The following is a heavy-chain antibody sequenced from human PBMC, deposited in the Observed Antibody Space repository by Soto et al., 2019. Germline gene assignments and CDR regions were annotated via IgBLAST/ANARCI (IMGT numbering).Heavy chain of an antibody. Sequence: ASVKVSCKASGYTFTGYYMHWVRQAPGQGLEWMGWINPNSGGTNYAQKFQGRVTMTGDTSISTAYMELSRLRSDDTAVYYCACIAVAGTAYYYYGMDVWGQGTTVTVSS. V-gene: IGHV1-2*02. CDR3: ACIAVAGTAYYYYGMDV. J-gene: IGHJ6*02. D-gene: IGHD6-19*01. CDR1: GYTFTGYY. CDR2: INPNSGGT.